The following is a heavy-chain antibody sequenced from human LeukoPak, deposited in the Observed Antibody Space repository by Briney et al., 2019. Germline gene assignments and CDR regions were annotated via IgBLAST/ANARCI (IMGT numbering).Heavy chain of an antibody. Sequence: GGSLRLSCAASGFTFSNALMTWVRQAPGKGLEWVGRIKSKPDGGTTEYAAPVKGRFTISRDDSKNTLYLQMNSLKTEDTAVYFCTTLPTPWGQGTLVTVSS. V-gene: IGHV3-15*01. CDR3: TTLPTP. J-gene: IGHJ5*02. CDR2: IKSKPDGGTT. CDR1: GFTFSNAL. D-gene: IGHD1-26*01.